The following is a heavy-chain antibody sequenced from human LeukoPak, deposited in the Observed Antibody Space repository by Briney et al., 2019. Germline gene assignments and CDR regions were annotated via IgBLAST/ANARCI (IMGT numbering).Heavy chain of an antibody. Sequence: GGSLRLSCAASGFTFSNAWMNWVRQAPGKGLEWVGRIKSKTDGGTTDYAAPVKGRFTISRDDSKNTLYLQMNSLRAEDTAVYYCANQMSLWQLVLSHFDYWGQGTLVTVSS. CDR3: ANQMSLWQLVLSHFDY. V-gene: IGHV3-15*07. D-gene: IGHD6-6*01. CDR2: IKSKTDGGTT. CDR1: GFTFSNAW. J-gene: IGHJ4*02.